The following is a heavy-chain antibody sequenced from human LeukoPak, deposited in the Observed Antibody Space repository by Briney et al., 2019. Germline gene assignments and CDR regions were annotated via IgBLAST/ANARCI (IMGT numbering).Heavy chain of an antibody. J-gene: IGHJ6*02. V-gene: IGHV3-33*03. CDR2: IWNGGSNT. D-gene: IGHD6-6*01. CDR3: ARQVLQYSSSPYGMDV. CDR1: GFTFSSYG. Sequence: GGSLRLSCAASGFTFSSYGMHWVRQAPGKGLEWVAVIWNGGSNTYYADSVKGRFTISRDNAKNSLHLQMNSLRAEDTAVYYCARQVLQYSSSPYGMDVWGHGTTVTVSS.